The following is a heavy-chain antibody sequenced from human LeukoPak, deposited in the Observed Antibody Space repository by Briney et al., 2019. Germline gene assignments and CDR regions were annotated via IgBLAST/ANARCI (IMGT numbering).Heavy chain of an antibody. CDR2: INHSGST. J-gene: IGHJ5*02. D-gene: IGHD6-13*01. CDR1: GGSFSGYY. V-gene: IGHV4-34*01. CDR3: ARDRPIAAAAITNWFDP. Sequence: PSETLSLTCAVYGGSFSGYYWSWIRQPPGKGLEWIGEINHSGSTNYNPSLKSRVTISVDTSKNQFSLKLSPVTAADTAVYYCARDRPIAAAAITNWFDPWGQGTLVTVSS.